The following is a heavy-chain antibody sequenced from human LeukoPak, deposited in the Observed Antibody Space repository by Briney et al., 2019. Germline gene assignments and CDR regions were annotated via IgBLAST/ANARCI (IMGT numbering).Heavy chain of an antibody. Sequence: PSETLSLTCTVSVPSISSNYWNCIRQPPGKALVGIGYIYYSGSTNYNPSLKSRVTISVDRSKNQFSLKLSPVTAADTAVYYCARLRSGGDQAFDIWGQGTMVTVSS. CDR1: VPSISSNY. CDR3: ARLRSGGDQAFDI. J-gene: IGHJ3*02. CDR2: IYYSGST. D-gene: IGHD3-3*01. V-gene: IGHV4-59*08.